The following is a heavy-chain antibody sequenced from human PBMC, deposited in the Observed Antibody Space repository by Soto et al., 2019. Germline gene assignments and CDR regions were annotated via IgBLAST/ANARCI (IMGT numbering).Heavy chain of an antibody. Sequence: SETLSLTCTVSGGSSSSGGYYWTWIRRHPGKGLEWIGCIYYSGRTYYNPSLKSRVTISVDTSKRQFSLKLSSVTAADTAIYYCARTKDYSSSLDYWGQGALVTVSS. V-gene: IGHV4-31*03. J-gene: IGHJ4*02. CDR1: GGSSSSGGYY. CDR2: IYYSGRT. D-gene: IGHD6-6*01. CDR3: ARTKDYSSSLDY.